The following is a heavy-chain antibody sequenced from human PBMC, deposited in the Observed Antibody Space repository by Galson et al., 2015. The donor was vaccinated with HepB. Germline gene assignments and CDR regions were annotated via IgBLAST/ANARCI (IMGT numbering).Heavy chain of an antibody. CDR3: ARDLPPSSAMGDY. Sequence: SVKVSCKASGYTFTGYYMHWVRQAPGQGLEWMGWINPNSGGKNYAQKFQGRVTMTRDTSISTAYMELSRLRSDDTAVYYCARDLPPSSAMGDYWGQGTLVTVSS. CDR2: INPNSGGK. CDR1: GYTFTGYY. D-gene: IGHD5-18*01. V-gene: IGHV1-2*02. J-gene: IGHJ4*02.